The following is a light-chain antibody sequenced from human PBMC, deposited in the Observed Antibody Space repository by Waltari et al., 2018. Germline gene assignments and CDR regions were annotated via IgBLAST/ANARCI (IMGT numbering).Light chain of an antibody. J-gene: IGLJ1*01. Sequence: QSALTQPDSVSGSPGQSITISCTGTSSDVGGYNYVSWYQQHPGKAPKLIIYDVSKRPSWVSNRFSGSKSGNTASLTISGLQAEDEADYSCSSYTSSSNYVFGTGTKVTVL. CDR1: SSDVGGYNY. V-gene: IGLV2-14*01. CDR3: SSYTSSSNYV. CDR2: DVS.